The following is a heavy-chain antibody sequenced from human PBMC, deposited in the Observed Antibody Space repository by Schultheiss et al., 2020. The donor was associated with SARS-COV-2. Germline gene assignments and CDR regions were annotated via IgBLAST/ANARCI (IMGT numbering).Heavy chain of an antibody. CDR2: VSGSGGST. Sequence: GGSLRLSCAASGFTFSRYAMTWIRQAPGKGLEWVSDVSGSGGSTYYADSVKGRFTVSRDNAKNTMNLQMNSLRAEDTAVYYCARDDYLAVAATHSFHYWGQGTLVTVSS. J-gene: IGHJ4*02. D-gene: IGHD6-19*01. CDR1: GFTFSRYA. V-gene: IGHV3-23*01. CDR3: ARDDYLAVAATHSFHY.